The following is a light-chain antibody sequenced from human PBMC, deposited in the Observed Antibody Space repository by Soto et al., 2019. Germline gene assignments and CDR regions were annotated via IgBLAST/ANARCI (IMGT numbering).Light chain of an antibody. CDR2: KAS. Sequence: DIQMTQSPSTLSASVGDRVTITCRASQSISTWLAWYQQKAGKAPKLLIYKASSLESGVPSRFSGSGSGTEFTLTISSLQPEDFASYYCLQDYGDSWTFGQGTKVDIK. CDR3: LQDYGDSWT. CDR1: QSISTW. V-gene: IGKV1-5*03. J-gene: IGKJ1*01.